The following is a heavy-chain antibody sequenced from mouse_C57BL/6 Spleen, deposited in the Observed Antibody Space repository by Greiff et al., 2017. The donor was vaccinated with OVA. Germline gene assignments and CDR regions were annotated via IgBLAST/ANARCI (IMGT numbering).Heavy chain of an antibody. V-gene: IGHV1-64*01. CDR1: GYTFTSYW. CDR2: IHPNSGST. D-gene: IGHD2-2*01. CDR3: ARWGYDDGAGLDY. Sequence: VQLQQPGAELVKPGASVKLSCKASGYTFTSYWMHWVKQRPGQGLEWIGMIHPNSGSTNYNEKFKSKATLTVDKSSSTAYMQLSSLTSEDSAVYYGARWGYDDGAGLDYWGQGTTLTVSS. J-gene: IGHJ2*01.